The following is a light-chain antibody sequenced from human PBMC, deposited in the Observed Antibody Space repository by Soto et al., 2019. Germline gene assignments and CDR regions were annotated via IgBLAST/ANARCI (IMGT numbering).Light chain of an antibody. J-gene: IGLJ2*01. CDR1: SSDVGRYNY. CDR3: SSYTSSSTRVV. CDR2: DVN. V-gene: IGLV2-14*01. Sequence: QSALTQPASVSGSPGQSITISCTGTSSDVGRYNYVSWYQQQPGKAPKLMIYDVNNRPSGVSNRFSGSKSGNTASLTISGLQAEDEADYYCSSYTSSSTRVVFGGGTKLTVL.